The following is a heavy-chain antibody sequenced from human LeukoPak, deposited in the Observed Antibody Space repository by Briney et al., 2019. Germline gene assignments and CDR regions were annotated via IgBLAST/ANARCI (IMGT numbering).Heavy chain of an antibody. Sequence: SETLSLTCTVSGGSISSYYWGWIRQPPGKGLEWIGSLYHTGPTYDNPSLKSRVTIFGDTSKNQFSLKLSSVTAADTAVYYCARGLTVRGFDPWGQGTLVTVSS. J-gene: IGHJ5*02. CDR1: GGSISSYY. CDR3: ARGLTVRGFDP. D-gene: IGHD4-11*01. CDR2: LYHTGPT. V-gene: IGHV4-39*01.